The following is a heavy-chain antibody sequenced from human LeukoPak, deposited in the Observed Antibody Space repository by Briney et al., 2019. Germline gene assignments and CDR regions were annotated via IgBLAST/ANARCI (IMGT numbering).Heavy chain of an antibody. V-gene: IGHV3-21*01. CDR3: VRDLMGSGSTTAYLHH. CDR1: GFTFSDYS. D-gene: IGHD1-1*01. J-gene: IGHJ1*01. Sequence: PGGSLRLSCAASGFTFSDYSMNWVRQAPGKGLEWVSSISRRSRHVYYAGSAKGRFTISRDNAKNSLYLQTNSLRAEDMAVYFCVRDLMGSGSTTAYLHHWGQGTLVTVSS. CDR2: ISRRSRHV.